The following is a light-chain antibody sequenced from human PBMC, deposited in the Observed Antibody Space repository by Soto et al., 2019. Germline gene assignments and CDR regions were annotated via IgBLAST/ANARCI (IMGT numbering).Light chain of an antibody. V-gene: IGKV3-11*01. J-gene: IGKJ1*01. CDR2: DAS. Sequence: DIELTQSPATLSLSPGDRATLTCRASQSISSCLAWYQQKPGQDPRLLIYDASSRASGIPSRFSGSGSGTDFNLTITRLQTDDFAVYYCQQRNNWPPTFGQGTKVDIK. CDR3: QQRNNWPPT. CDR1: QSISSC.